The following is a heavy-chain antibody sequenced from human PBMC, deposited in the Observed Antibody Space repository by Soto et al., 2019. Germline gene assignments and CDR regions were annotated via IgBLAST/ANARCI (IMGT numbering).Heavy chain of an antibody. D-gene: IGHD7-27*01. J-gene: IGHJ3*02. CDR1: GYTFTGYY. CDR3: ARYWALTGDGEDAFDI. CDR2: INPNSGGT. V-gene: IGHV1-2*04. Sequence: ASVKVSCKASGYTFTGYYMHWVRQAPGQGLEWMGWINPNSGGTNYAQKFQGWVTMTRDTSISTAYMELSRLRSDDTAVYYCARYWALTGDGEDAFDIWGQGTMVTVSS.